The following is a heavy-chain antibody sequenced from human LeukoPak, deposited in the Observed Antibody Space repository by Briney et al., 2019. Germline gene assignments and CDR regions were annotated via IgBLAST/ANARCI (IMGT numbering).Heavy chain of an antibody. Sequence: SETLSLTCAVYGGSFSGYYWSWIRQPPGKGLEWIGEINHSGSTNYNPSLKSRVTISEDTSKNQFSLKLSSVTAADTAVYYCARGGNIWSGLLGWNWFDPWGQGTLVTVSS. J-gene: IGHJ5*02. V-gene: IGHV4-34*01. D-gene: IGHD3-3*01. CDR2: INHSGST. CDR3: ARGGNIWSGLLGWNWFDP. CDR1: GGSFSGYY.